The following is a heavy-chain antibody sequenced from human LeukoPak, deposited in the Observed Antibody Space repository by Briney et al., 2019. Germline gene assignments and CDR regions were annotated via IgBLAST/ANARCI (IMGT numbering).Heavy chain of an antibody. D-gene: IGHD7-27*01. CDR3: AKESLALNWGFDY. CDR2: ISYDGSNK. CDR1: GFTFSSYG. V-gene: IGHV3-30*18. J-gene: IGHJ4*02. Sequence: WGSLRLSCAASGFTFSSYGMHWVRQAPGKGLEWVAVISYDGSNKFYADSVKGRFTISRDNSKNTLYLQMNSLRAEDTAVYYCAKESLALNWGFDYWGQGTLVTVSS.